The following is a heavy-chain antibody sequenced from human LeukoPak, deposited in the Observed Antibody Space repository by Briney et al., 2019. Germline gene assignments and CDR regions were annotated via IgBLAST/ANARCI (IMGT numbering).Heavy chain of an antibody. Sequence: SETLSLTCAVYGGSFSGYYWSWIRQPPGKGLEWIGEINHSGSTNYNPSLKSRVTISVDTSKNQFSLKLSSVTAADTAVYYCARSFVRYFDWYRRGVDYFDYWGQGTLVTVSS. V-gene: IGHV4-34*01. CDR1: GGSFSGYY. J-gene: IGHJ4*02. D-gene: IGHD3-9*01. CDR2: INHSGST. CDR3: ARSFVRYFDWYRRGVDYFDY.